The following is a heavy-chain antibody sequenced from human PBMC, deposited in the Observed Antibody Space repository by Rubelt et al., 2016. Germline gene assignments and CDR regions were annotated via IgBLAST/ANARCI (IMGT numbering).Heavy chain of an antibody. Sequence: QVQLQESGPGLVKPSETLSLTCTVSGGSISSYYWSWIRQPPGKGLEWIGYIYYSGSTNYNPSLKSRVTRSVDTSKNQFSLKLSSVTAADTAVYYCARRGGWSRARHWFDPWGQGTLVTVSS. CDR1: GGSISSYY. D-gene: IGHD6-19*01. CDR3: ARRGGWSRARHWFDP. V-gene: IGHV4-59*08. CDR2: IYYSGST. J-gene: IGHJ5*02.